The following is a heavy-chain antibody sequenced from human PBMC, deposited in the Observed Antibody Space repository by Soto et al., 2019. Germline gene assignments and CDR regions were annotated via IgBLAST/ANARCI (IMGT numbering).Heavy chain of an antibody. CDR2: ISSNGGST. CDR1: GFTFSRYA. CDR3: ARDGGSYYLDY. V-gene: IGHV3-64*01. Sequence: EVQLVESGGGLVQPGGSLRLSCEASGFTFSRYAMHWVRQAPGKGLEYASAISSNGGSTYYPNSVKGRFTISRDNSKNTLYLKMGSLRAEDMAVYYCARDGGSYYLDYWGQGTLVTVSS. J-gene: IGHJ4*02. D-gene: IGHD1-26*01.